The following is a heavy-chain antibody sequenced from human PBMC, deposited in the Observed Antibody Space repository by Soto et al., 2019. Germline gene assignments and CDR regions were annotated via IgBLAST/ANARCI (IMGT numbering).Heavy chain of an antibody. J-gene: IGHJ4*02. CDR1: GFTFSLYG. D-gene: IGHD6-25*01. CDR3: AKGAQAAAVLDH. V-gene: IGHV3-30*18. Sequence: QVQLLESGGGVVQPGRSLKLSCRTSGFTFSLYGMHWVRQAPGKGLEWLAVISFDGKNRYYADSVKGRFTISRDNSKTTLFLQMSSLRPEDTAVYSCAKGAQAAAVLDHWGQGALVTVAS. CDR2: ISFDGKNR.